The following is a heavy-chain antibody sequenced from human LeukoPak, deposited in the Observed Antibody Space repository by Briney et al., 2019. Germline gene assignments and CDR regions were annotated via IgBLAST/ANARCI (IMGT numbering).Heavy chain of an antibody. CDR2: INSDGSST. V-gene: IGHV3-74*01. Sequence: GGFLRLSCAASGFTFSSYWMHWVRQAPGKGLVWVSRINSDGSSTIYADSVKGRFTISRDNAKNTLYLQMNSLRAEDTAVYYCARAAYSSSFNWFDPWGQGTLVTVSS. CDR3: ARAAYSSSFNWFDP. CDR1: GFTFSSYW. J-gene: IGHJ5*02. D-gene: IGHD6-13*01.